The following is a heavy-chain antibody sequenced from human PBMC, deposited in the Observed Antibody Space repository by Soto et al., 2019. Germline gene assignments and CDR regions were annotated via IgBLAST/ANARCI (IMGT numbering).Heavy chain of an antibody. CDR1: GYTFTSYG. D-gene: IGHD2-2*01. J-gene: IGHJ3*02. CDR3: ASRYCSSTSCYLKKYWGAFDI. CDR2: ISAYNGNT. Sequence: ASVKVSCKASGYTFTSYGISWVRQAPGQGLEWMGWISAYNGNTNYAQKLQGRVTMTTDTSTSTAYMELRSLRSDDTAVYYCASRYCSSTSCYLKKYWGAFDIWGQGTMVTVSS. V-gene: IGHV1-18*01.